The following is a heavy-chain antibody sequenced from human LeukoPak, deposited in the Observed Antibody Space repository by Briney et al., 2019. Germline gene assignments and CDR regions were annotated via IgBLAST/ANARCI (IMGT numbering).Heavy chain of an antibody. V-gene: IGHV3-21*01. D-gene: IGHD3-10*01. CDR3: ARSGITMVRGVKPYYFDY. CDR1: GFTFSSYS. J-gene: IGHJ4*02. Sequence: GGSLRLSCAASGFTFSSYSMNWVRQAPGKGLEWVSSISSGSSYIYYADSVKGRFTISRGNAKNSLYLQMNSLRAEDTAVYYCARSGITMVRGVKPYYFDYWGQGTLVTVSS. CDR2: ISSGSSYI.